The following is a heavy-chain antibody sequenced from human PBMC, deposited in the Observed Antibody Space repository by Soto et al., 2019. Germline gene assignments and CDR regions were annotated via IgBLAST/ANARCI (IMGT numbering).Heavy chain of an antibody. J-gene: IGHJ4*02. D-gene: IGHD3-9*01. CDR3: ARGLLRYFDHLPDY. Sequence: QVQLVQSGAEVKKPGASVKVSCKASGYTFTSYDINWVRQATGQGLEWMGWMNPNSGNTGYAQKFQGRVTMNRNTSISTAYMELSSLRSEDTAVYYCARGLLRYFDHLPDYWGQGTLVTVSS. CDR2: MNPNSGNT. CDR1: GYTFTSYD. V-gene: IGHV1-8*01.